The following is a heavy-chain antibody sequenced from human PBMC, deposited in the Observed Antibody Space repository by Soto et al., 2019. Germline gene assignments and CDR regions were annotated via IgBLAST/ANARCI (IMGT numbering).Heavy chain of an antibody. D-gene: IGHD6-13*01. CDR1: GFTFDMFW. Sequence: EGQLVESGGGVVQPGGSLRLSWVISGFTFDMFWMHWVRQVPGKGMMWVAYINGQGSSTKYTDSVKGRFTISRDNAKNTLYLEMNSLRAEDTSVYSCARDDRIAARPIDFWGQGTLVAVSS. J-gene: IGHJ4*02. CDR2: INGQGSST. V-gene: IGHV3-74*01. CDR3: ARDDRIAARPIDF.